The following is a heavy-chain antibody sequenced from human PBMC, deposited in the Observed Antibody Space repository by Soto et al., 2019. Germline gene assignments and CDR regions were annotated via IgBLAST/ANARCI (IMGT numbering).Heavy chain of an antibody. J-gene: IGHJ6*02. Sequence: QVQLVESGGGVVQPGRSLRLSCAASGFTFSSYAMHWVRQAPGKGLEWVAVISYDGSNKYYAGSVKGRFTISRDNSKNTLYLQMNSLRAEDTAVYYCARARGYSYGLNYYYYYGMDVWGQGTTVTVSS. V-gene: IGHV3-30-3*01. CDR1: GFTFSSYA. D-gene: IGHD5-18*01. CDR3: ARARGYSYGLNYYYYYGMDV. CDR2: ISYDGSNK.